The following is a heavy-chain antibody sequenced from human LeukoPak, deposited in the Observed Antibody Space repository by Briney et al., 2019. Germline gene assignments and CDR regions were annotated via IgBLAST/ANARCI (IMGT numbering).Heavy chain of an antibody. D-gene: IGHD6-19*01. CDR2: ISGSGGST. J-gene: IGHJ4*02. Sequence: GGSLRLSCAASGFTFSSYAMHWVRQAPGKGLEWVSAISGSGGSTYYADSVKGRFTISRDNSKNTLYLQMNSLRAEDTAVYYCAKDRKGIAVVRGVDYWGQGTLVTVSS. CDR3: AKDRKGIAVVRGVDY. V-gene: IGHV3-23*01. CDR1: GFTFSSYA.